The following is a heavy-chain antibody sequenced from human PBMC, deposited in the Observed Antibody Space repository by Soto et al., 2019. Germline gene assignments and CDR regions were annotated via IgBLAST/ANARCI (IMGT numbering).Heavy chain of an antibody. CDR3: ARVSGRIQLWARQIWDY. Sequence: QVQLVQSGAEVKKPGASVKVSCKASGYTFTSYGISWVRQAPGQGLEWMGWISAYNGNTNYVQKLQGRVTMTTDTSTSTAYMELRSLRSDDTAVYYCARVSGRIQLWARQIWDYWGQGTLVTVSS. CDR2: ISAYNGNT. CDR1: GYTFTSYG. D-gene: IGHD5-18*01. V-gene: IGHV1-18*04. J-gene: IGHJ4*02.